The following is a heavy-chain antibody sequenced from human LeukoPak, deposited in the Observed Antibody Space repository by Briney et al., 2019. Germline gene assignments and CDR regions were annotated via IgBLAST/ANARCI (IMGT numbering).Heavy chain of an antibody. J-gene: IGHJ4*02. V-gene: IGHV1-18*01. CDR3: ASLIAAAGYYFDY. Sequence: ASVKVSCKASGYTFTSYDINWVRQATGQGLEWMGWISAYNGNTNYAQKLQGRVTMTTDTSTSTAYMELRSLRSDDTAVYYCASLIAAAGYYFDYWGQGTLVTVSS. CDR2: ISAYNGNT. CDR1: GYTFTSYD. D-gene: IGHD6-13*01.